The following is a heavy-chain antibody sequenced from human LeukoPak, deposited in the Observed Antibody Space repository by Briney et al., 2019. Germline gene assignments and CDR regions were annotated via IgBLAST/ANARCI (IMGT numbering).Heavy chain of an antibody. J-gene: IGHJ5*02. Sequence: PSETLSLTCTVSGGSISSYYWSWIRQPPGKGLEWIGYIYYSGSTNYNPSLKSRVTISVDTSKNQFSLKLSSVTAADTAVYYCAREVLGGPSNNWFDPWGQGTLVTVSS. D-gene: IGHD3-16*01. CDR2: IYYSGST. CDR3: AREVLGGPSNNWFDP. V-gene: IGHV4-59*01. CDR1: GGSISSYY.